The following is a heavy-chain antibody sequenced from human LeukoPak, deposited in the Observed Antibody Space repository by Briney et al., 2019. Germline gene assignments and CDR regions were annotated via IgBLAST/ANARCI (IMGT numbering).Heavy chain of an antibody. J-gene: IGHJ4*02. Sequence: SETLSLTCTVSSDSISNYYWSWIRQPPGKGLEWIGFSFYSGTTNYNPSLQSRVTISVDTSTKQFSLKLSSVTAADTAVYYCASSSGSRDRPFDYWGQGTLVTVSS. V-gene: IGHV4-59*01. D-gene: IGHD6-6*01. CDR2: SFYSGTT. CDR3: ASSSGSRDRPFDY. CDR1: SDSISNYY.